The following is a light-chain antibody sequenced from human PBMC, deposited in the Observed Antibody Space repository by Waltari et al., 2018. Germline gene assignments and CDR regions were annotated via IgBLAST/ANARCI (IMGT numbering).Light chain of an antibody. CDR1: SLRTYY. Sequence: SSELTQDPAVSVALGQTVRITCQGDSLRTYYANGYQQKPGQAPVLVICGKKNRPSGSPERLSASSSGNTASLTIAGAQAEDGADYYCNSRDSSGNPYVFGSGTKVTVL. J-gene: IGLJ1*01. CDR3: NSRDSSGNPYV. V-gene: IGLV3-19*01. CDR2: GKK.